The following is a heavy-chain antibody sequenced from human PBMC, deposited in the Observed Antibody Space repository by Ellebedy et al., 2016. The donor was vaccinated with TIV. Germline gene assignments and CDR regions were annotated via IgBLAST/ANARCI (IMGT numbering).Heavy chain of an antibody. CDR2: VDLHGNAK. V-gene: IGHV3-7*01. Sequence: GESLKISXAAPPFTSSSFWMNWVRQAPGKGLEWVANVDLHGNAKNYVDSVKGRFTISRDNAKNSLHLQMDSLRVEDTGVYYCARRVPLWFGDGGNWFDPWGQGTLVTVSS. CDR3: ARRVPLWFGDGGNWFDP. D-gene: IGHD3-10*01. CDR1: PFTSSSFW. J-gene: IGHJ5*02.